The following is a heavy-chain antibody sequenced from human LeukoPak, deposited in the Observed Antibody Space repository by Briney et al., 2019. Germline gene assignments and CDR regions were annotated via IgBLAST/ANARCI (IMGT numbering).Heavy chain of an antibody. Sequence: GGSLRLSCAASGFTFSSYWMSWVRQAPGKGLEWVANIKQDGSEKYYVDSVKGRFTISRDNAKNSLFLQMDSLRAEDTAVYYCARAQQKWLVDAFDIWGQGTMVTVSS. J-gene: IGHJ3*02. V-gene: IGHV3-7*04. CDR2: IKQDGSEK. CDR3: ARAQQKWLVDAFDI. D-gene: IGHD6-19*01. CDR1: GFTFSSYW.